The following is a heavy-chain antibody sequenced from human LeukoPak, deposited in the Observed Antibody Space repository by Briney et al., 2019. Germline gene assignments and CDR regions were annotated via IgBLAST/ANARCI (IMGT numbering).Heavy chain of an antibody. CDR1: GFTFSSYG. CDR3: ARAAGYCSSTSCYTSYYFDY. D-gene: IGHD2-2*02. Sequence: GGSLRLSCAASGFTFSSYGMHWVRQAPGKGLEWVAVISYDGSNKYYADSVKGRFTISRDNSKNTLYLQMNSLRAEDTAVYYCARAAGYCSSTSCYTSYYFDYWGQGTLVTVSS. V-gene: IGHV3-30*03. CDR2: ISYDGSNK. J-gene: IGHJ4*02.